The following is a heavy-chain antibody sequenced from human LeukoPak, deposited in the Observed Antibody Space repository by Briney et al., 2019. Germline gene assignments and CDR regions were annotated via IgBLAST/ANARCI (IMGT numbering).Heavy chain of an antibody. J-gene: IGHJ4*02. V-gene: IGHV3-33*06. CDR2: IWYDGSNK. CDR3: AKAGDSSGWYDPLDY. CDR1: GFTFSSYG. D-gene: IGHD6-19*01. Sequence: GGSLRLSCAASGFTFSSYGMHWVRQAPGKGLEWVAVIWYDGSNKYYADSVKGRFTISRDNSKNTLYLQMNSLRAEDTAVYYCAKAGDSSGWYDPLDYCGQGTLVTVSS.